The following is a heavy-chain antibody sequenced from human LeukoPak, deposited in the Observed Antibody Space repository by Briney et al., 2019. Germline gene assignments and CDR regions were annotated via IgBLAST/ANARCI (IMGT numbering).Heavy chain of an antibody. CDR3: AREGHLSHFDF. J-gene: IGHJ4*02. Sequence: ASVKVSCKASGYTFTGYYMHWVRQAPGQVLEWMGRINPNSGDTNYAHNFQGRVTLTRDTSVSTAYMELTRLTFDDTAVYYCAREGHLSHFDFWGQGTLVTVSS. CDR1: GYTFTGYY. CDR2: INPNSGDT. V-gene: IGHV1-2*06.